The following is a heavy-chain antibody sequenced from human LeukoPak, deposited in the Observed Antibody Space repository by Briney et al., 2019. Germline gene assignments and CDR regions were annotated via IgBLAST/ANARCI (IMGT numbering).Heavy chain of an antibody. V-gene: IGHV3-21*01. CDR2: ISSSSSYI. CDR3: ARDADGYGFDY. J-gene: IGHJ4*02. CDR1: GFTFSSYS. Sequence: GGSLRLSCAASGFTFSSYSMNWVRQAPGKGLEWVPSISSSSSYIYYADSVKGRFTISRDNAENSLYLQMNSLRAEDTAVYYCARDADGYGFDYWGQGTLVTVSS. D-gene: IGHD5-24*01.